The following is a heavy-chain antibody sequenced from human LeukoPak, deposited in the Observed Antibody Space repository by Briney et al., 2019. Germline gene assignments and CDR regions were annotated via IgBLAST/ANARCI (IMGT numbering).Heavy chain of an antibody. CDR2: INPNSGGT. Sequence: ASVKVSCKASGYTFTGYYMHWVRQAPGQGLEWMGWINPNSGGTNYAQKFQGRVTMTRDTSISTAYMELSRLRSDDTAVYYCARGWDYYDSSGYYPERLFDPWGQGTLVTVSS. J-gene: IGHJ5*02. CDR1: GYTFTGYY. CDR3: ARGWDYYDSSGYYPERLFDP. V-gene: IGHV1-2*02. D-gene: IGHD3-22*01.